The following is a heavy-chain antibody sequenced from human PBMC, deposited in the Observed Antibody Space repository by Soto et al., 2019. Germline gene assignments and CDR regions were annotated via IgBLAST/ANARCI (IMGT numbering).Heavy chain of an antibody. CDR1: GYSFTNYW. D-gene: IGHD5-18*01. V-gene: IGHV5-51*01. Sequence: PGESLKISCKGSGYSFTNYWIGWVRQMPGKGLEWMGIIYPGDSDTRYSPSFQGQVIISVDQSISTAYLQWSSLQASDTAMYYCARQDYNYAYFDFWDQGTLVTVSS. CDR3: ARQDYNYAYFDF. CDR2: IYPGDSDT. J-gene: IGHJ4*02.